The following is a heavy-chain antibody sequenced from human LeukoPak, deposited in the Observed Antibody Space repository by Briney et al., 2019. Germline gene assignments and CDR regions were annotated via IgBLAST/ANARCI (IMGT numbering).Heavy chain of an antibody. CDR2: ISSGGGNI. CDR1: GFTFSRYE. J-gene: IGHJ4*02. Sequence: GGSLRLPCAASGFTFSRYEMIWVRQAPGKGLEWVSYISSGGGNIYYADSVKGRFTIPRDSAKSLLYLQMNSLRAEDTAVYYCARVQVVRGVRTNFDYWGQGTLVTVSS. D-gene: IGHD3-10*01. V-gene: IGHV3-48*03. CDR3: ARVQVVRGVRTNFDY.